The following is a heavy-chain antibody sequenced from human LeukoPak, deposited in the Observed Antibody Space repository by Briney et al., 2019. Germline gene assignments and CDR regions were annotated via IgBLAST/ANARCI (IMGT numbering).Heavy chain of an antibody. CDR3: EGTYYYDSGDDY. J-gene: IGHJ4*02. CDR1: GFTFRSYA. CDR2: ISGSGTST. Sequence: GGSLRLSCAASGFTFRSYAMSWVRQAPGKGLEWVLAISGSGTSTYYADSVKGRFTISRDNAKNTLYLQMNSLRAEDTAVYYCEGTYYYDSGDDYWGQGTLVTVSS. V-gene: IGHV3-23*01. D-gene: IGHD3-22*01.